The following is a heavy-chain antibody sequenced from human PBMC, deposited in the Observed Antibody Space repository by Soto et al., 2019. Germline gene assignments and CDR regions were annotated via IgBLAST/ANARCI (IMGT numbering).Heavy chain of an antibody. CDR2: ISSSSSYT. CDR1: GFTFSDYY. V-gene: IGHV3-11*06. J-gene: IGHJ4*02. CDR3: ARGLTVGKHSDY. Sequence: GGSLRLSCAASGFTFSDYYMSWIRQAPGKGLEWVSYISSSSSYTNYADSVKGRFTISRDNAKNSLYLQMNSLRAEDTAVYYCARGLTVGKHSDYWGQGTLVTVSS.